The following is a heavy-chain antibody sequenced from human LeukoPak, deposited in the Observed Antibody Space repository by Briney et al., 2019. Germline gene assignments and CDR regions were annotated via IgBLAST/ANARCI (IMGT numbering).Heavy chain of an antibody. CDR2: IYYSGST. Sequence: PETLSLTCTVSGGSISSYYWSWIRQPPGKGLEWIGYIYYSGSTNYNPSLKSRVTISVDTSKNQFSLKLSSVTAADTAVYYCARVVYSNYFYGMDVWGQGTTVTVSS. CDR3: ARVVYSNYFYGMDV. D-gene: IGHD4-11*01. J-gene: IGHJ6*02. CDR1: GGSISSYY. V-gene: IGHV4-59*01.